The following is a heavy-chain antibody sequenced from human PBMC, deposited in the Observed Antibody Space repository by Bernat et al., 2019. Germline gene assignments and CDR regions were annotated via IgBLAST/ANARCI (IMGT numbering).Heavy chain of an antibody. CDR3: ARMTYYYDSSGYSPYFDY. J-gene: IGHJ4*02. V-gene: IGHV1-2*04. CDR1: GYTFTGYY. D-gene: IGHD3-22*01. CDR2: INPNSGGT. Sequence: VQLVQSGAEVKKPGASVKVSCKASGYTFTGYYMHWVRQAPGQGLEWMGWINPNSGGTNYAQKFQGWVTMTRDTSISTAYMELSRLRSDDTAVYYCARMTYYYDSSGYSPYFDYWGQGTLVTVSS.